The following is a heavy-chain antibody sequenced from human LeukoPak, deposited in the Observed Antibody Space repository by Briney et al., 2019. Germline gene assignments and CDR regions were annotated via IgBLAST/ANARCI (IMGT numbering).Heavy chain of an antibody. CDR3: ARVYYDILTGYRGSWFDP. D-gene: IGHD3-9*01. Sequence: SVKVSCKASGGTFSSYAISWARQAPGQGLEWMGGIIPIFGTANYAQKFQGRVTITTDESTSTAYMELSSLRSEDTAVYYCARVYYDILTGYRGSWFDPWGQGTLVTVSS. CDR1: GGTFSSYA. V-gene: IGHV1-69*05. J-gene: IGHJ5*02. CDR2: IIPIFGTA.